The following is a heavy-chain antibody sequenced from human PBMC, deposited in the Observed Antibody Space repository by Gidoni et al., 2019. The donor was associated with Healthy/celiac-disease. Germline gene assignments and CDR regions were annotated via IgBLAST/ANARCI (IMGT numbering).Heavy chain of an antibody. J-gene: IGHJ4*02. CDR3: AREVPYSSGWSEGYFDY. V-gene: IGHV3-30*01. CDR1: GFTFSSYA. Sequence: QVQLVESGGGVVQPGRSLRLSCAASGFTFSSYAMHWVRQAPGKGLELVAVISYDGSNKYYADSVKGRFTISRDNSKNTLYLQMNSLRAEDTAVYYCAREVPYSSGWSEGYFDYWGQGTLVTVSS. CDR2: ISYDGSNK. D-gene: IGHD6-19*01.